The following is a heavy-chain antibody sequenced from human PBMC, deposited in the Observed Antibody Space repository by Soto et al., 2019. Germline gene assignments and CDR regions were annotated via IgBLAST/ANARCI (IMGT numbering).Heavy chain of an antibody. J-gene: IGHJ4*02. Sequence: EPLRISSNAAGCSFAGYGIHWIRQKPGKGLEWMGKIDPRDSYTKYGPSFQGHVTISADKSISTAYLQWSSLKASDTAIYYCARHGTGDDVTVFSTVPPFARWGQGALVPVS. CDR2: IDPRDSYT. D-gene: IGHD2-21*02. CDR3: ARHGTGDDVTVFSTVPPFAR. V-gene: IGHV5-10-1*01. CDR1: GCSFAGYG.